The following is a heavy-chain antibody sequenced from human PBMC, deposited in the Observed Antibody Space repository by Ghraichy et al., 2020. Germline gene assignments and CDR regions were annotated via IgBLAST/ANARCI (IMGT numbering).Heavy chain of an antibody. J-gene: IGHJ4*02. V-gene: IGHV4-34*01. CDR3: ARGRYCGGCSCYPRPYYFDY. CDR1: GGPFGGYY. D-gene: IGHD2-15*01. CDR2: ISYSGST. Sequence: SETLSLTCAVYGGPFGGYYWNLIRQPPGKGLEWIGEISYSGSTFYNPSLNSRVTLSVDPSNKQFSLRLRSVTAADTGIYYWARGRYCGGCSCYPRPYYFDYWGQGTLVTVSS.